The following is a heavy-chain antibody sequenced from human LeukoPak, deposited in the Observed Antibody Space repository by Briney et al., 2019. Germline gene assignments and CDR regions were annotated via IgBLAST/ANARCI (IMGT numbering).Heavy chain of an antibody. V-gene: IGHV1-8*03. Sequence: ASVKVSYKASGYTFTNYDINWVRQATGQGLEWMGWMNPDSGNTGYAQKFQGRVTITKNTSISTAYMELSSLRSEDTALYYCARGPYCRSTSCPYYLDVWGKGTTVTVSS. CDR1: GYTFTNYD. J-gene: IGHJ6*03. CDR3: ARGPYCRSTSCPYYLDV. CDR2: MNPDSGNT. D-gene: IGHD2-2*01.